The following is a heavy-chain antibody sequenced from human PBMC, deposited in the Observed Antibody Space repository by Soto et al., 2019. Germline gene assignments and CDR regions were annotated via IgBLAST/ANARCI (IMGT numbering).Heavy chain of an antibody. J-gene: IGHJ5*02. CDR2: VYYTGST. CDR1: GASIRSTDYY. D-gene: IGHD2-21*02. V-gene: IGHV4-30-4*01. CDR3: VRTAREGAVAPHWFDR. Sequence: KTSETLSLTCTVSGASIRSTDYYWSWIRQAAGKGLEWIGYVYYTGSTYYNPSLMSRLTISVDTSKNQFSLKLTSVTAAETAVYYCVRTAREGAVAPHWFDRWGQGTQVTVSS.